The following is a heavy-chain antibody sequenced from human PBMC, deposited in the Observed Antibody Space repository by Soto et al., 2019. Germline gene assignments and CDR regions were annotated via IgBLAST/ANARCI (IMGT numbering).Heavy chain of an antibody. D-gene: IGHD3-10*01. V-gene: IGHV4-59*11. CDR1: GDSISSHY. CDR3: ARTPTSHGGAFDI. Sequence: QVQLQGSGPGLVKPSETLSLTCTVSGDSISSHYWTWIRQSPEKGLEWMGYIHHSGSTNHNPSLKRRVTMSVDTSKNQCSLELRSVTAADTAVYYCARTPTSHGGAFDIWGQGTLVTVSS. CDR2: IHHSGST. J-gene: IGHJ3*02.